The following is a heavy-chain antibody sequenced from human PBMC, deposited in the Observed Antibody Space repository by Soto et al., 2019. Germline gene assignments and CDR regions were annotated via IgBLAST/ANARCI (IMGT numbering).Heavy chain of an antibody. CDR1: GGTFSSYA. J-gene: IGHJ6*02. CDR3: ARVLVAARQPYYYYGMDV. CDR2: IIPIFGTA. V-gene: IGHV1-69*13. Sequence: ASVKVSCKASGGTFSSYAISWVRQAPGQGLEWMGGIIPIFGTANYAQKFQGRVTITADESTSTAYMELSSLRSEDTAVYYCARVLVAARQPYYYYGMDVWGQGTTVTVSS. D-gene: IGHD6-6*01.